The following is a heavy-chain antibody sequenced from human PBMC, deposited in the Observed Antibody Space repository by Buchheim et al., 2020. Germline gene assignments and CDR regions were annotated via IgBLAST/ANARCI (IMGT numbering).Heavy chain of an antibody. CDR2: IRPDGSET. J-gene: IGHJ2*01. CDR3: ASARIIVAGHWFLDL. CDR1: GFSFSYYF. V-gene: IGHV3-7*01. Sequence: EAQLEESGGGLVQPGGSLRLSCGASGFSFSYYFMSWVRQAPGKGLEWVGNIRPDGSETQYVESVNGRFTISRDNARNSLFLQMNSLRGDDTAVYYCASARIIVAGHWFLDLWGRGTL. D-gene: IGHD5-12*01.